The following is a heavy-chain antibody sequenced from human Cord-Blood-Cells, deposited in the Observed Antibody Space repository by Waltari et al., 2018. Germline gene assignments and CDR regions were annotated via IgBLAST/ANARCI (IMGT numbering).Heavy chain of an antibody. V-gene: IGHV4-34*01. CDR1: GGSFSGYY. CDR2: INHSGST. CDR3: AVIAAAGTFPGTNY. Sequence: QVQLQQWGAGLLKPSETLSPTCAVYGGSFSGYYWGRIRQLPGKGLEWIGEINHSGSTNYNPSLKSRVTISVDTSKNQFSLKLSSVTAADTAVYYCAVIAAAGTFPGTNYWGQGTLVTVSS. D-gene: IGHD6-13*01. J-gene: IGHJ4*02.